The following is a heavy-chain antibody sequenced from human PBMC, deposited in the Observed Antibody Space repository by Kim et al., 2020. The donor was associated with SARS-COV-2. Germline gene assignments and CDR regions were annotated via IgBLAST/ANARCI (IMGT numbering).Heavy chain of an antibody. V-gene: IGHV3-30-3*01. D-gene: IGHD2-2*01. CDR3: ARFTTRDSGPNWFDP. J-gene: IGHJ5*02. CDR2: ISYDGSNK. Sequence: GGSLRLSCAASGFTFSSYAMHWVRQAQGKGLEWVAVISYDGSNKYYADSVKGRFTISRDNSKNTLYLQMNSLRAEDTAVYYCARFTTRDSGPNWFDPWG. CDR1: GFTFSSYA.